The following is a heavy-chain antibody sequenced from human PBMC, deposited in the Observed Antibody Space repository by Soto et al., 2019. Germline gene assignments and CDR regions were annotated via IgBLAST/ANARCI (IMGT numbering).Heavy chain of an antibody. J-gene: IGHJ6*03. CDR1: GFTFSSSA. D-gene: IGHD3-3*01. Sequence: GGSLRLSCAASGFTFSSSAVSWVRQAPGKGLEWVSAISGSGGSTYYADSVKGRFTFSRDNSKNTLYLQMNSLRAEDTAVYYCAKGYYDFWSAMDVWGKGTTVTV. CDR2: ISGSGGST. V-gene: IGHV3-23*01. CDR3: AKGYYDFWSAMDV.